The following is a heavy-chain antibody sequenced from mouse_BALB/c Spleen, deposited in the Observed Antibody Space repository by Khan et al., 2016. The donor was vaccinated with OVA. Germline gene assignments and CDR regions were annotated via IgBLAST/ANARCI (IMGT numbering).Heavy chain of an antibody. J-gene: IGHJ4*01. V-gene: IGHV3-1*02. CDR2: IYFSGSI. CDR1: GYSITSGYA. Sequence: EVQLQESGPDLVKPSQSLSLTCTVTGYSITSGYAWHWIRQFPGNKLEWLAYIYFSGSINYNPSLKSRISVTRDTSKNQFFLQLNSVTSEDTATYYCTRDGNYMDYWGQGTSVTVSS. CDR3: TRDGNYMDY. D-gene: IGHD2-1*01.